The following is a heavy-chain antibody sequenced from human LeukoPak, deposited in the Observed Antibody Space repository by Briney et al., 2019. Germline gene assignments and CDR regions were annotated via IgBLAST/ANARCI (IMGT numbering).Heavy chain of an antibody. V-gene: IGHV4-59*01. CDR1: GGSISSYY. J-gene: IGHJ4*02. CDR2: IYYSGST. CDR3: ARDADSSGYYYDY. D-gene: IGHD3-22*01. Sequence: SETLSLTCTVSGGSISSYYWSWIRQPPGKGLEWIGYIYYSGSTNYNPSLDSRVTISVDTSKNQFSLKLTSVTAADTAMYYCARDADSSGYYYDYWGQGFLVTVSS.